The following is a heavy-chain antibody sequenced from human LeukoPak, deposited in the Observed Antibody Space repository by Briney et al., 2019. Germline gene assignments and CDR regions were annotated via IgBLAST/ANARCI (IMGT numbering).Heavy chain of an antibody. Sequence: PSETLSLTCSVSGGSISSYYWSWIRQPPGKGLEWIGYIYYSGRTSYNPSLKSRVTISVDTSKNQFSLRLSSVTAADTAVYYCARGWRHDYWGQGTLVTVSS. J-gene: IGHJ4*02. CDR1: GGSISSYY. D-gene: IGHD2-15*01. CDR3: ARGWRHDY. V-gene: IGHV4-59*01. CDR2: IYYSGRT.